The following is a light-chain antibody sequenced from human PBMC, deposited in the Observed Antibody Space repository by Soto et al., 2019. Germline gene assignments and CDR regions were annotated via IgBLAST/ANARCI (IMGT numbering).Light chain of an antibody. Sequence: EIVMTQSPVTLSVSPGERATLSCRASQSVRSNLAWYQQKPGQAPRLLMYDASHRATGIPARFSGSGSGTEFTLTISSLQSEDFAVYYCQQYNNWPPWTFGQGTKVDIK. J-gene: IGKJ1*01. V-gene: IGKV3-15*01. CDR1: QSVRSN. CDR3: QQYNNWPPWT. CDR2: DAS.